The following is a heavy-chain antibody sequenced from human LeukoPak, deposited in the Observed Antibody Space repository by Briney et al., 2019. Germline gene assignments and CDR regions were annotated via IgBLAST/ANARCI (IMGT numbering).Heavy chain of an antibody. Sequence: SETLSLTCTVSGGSISSGGYYWSWIRQHPGKGLEWIGYIYYSGSTYCNPSLKSRVTISVDTSKNQFSLKLSSVTAADTAVYYCARFLTAGRRSTDWFDPWGQGTLVTVSS. CDR3: ARFLTAGRRSTDWFDP. CDR2: IYYSGST. CDR1: GGSISSGGYY. V-gene: IGHV4-31*03. J-gene: IGHJ5*02. D-gene: IGHD1-26*01.